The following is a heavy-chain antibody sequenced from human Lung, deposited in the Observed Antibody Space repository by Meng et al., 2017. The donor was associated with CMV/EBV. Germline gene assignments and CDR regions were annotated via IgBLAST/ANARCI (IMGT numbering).Heavy chain of an antibody. D-gene: IGHD5-12*01. CDR2: INSDGSVT. CDR3: ARGNIGGDF. J-gene: IGHJ4*02. Sequence: QLVEAGGYVVQPGGSLTLSCAASGFTFNYYWMHWVRQSPGKGLVWVSRINSDGSVTDYADSVRGRFTISRDNAKNMLYLQMNTLRAEDTAVYFCARGNIGGDFWGQGSLVTVSS. CDR1: GFTFNYYW. V-gene: IGHV3-74*01.